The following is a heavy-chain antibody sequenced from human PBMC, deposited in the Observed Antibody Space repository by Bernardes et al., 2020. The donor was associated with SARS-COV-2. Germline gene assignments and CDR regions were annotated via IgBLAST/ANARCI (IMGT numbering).Heavy chain of an antibody. CDR3: AKYGLIVGNTEYFDF. D-gene: IGHD1-26*01. J-gene: IGHJ4*02. CDR1: GFSFSSYA. Sequence: GSLRLSCAASGFSFSSYAITWVRQTPGKRLEWVAGITDNGFTTYYGSLTKGRFTISRDNFKNTVYLQMTSLTVEDTAVYYCAKYGLIVGNTEYFDFWGQGTLVTVST. V-gene: IGHV3-23*01. CDR2: ITDNGFTT.